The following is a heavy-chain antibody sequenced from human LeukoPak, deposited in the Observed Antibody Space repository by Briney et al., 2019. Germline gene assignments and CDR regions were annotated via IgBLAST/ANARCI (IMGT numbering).Heavy chain of an antibody. CDR1: GGSFSGYY. J-gene: IGHJ4*02. D-gene: IGHD3-10*01. V-gene: IGHV4-34*01. Sequence: PETLSLTCAVYGGSFSGYYWSWIRQPPGKGLEWIGEINHSGSTNYNPSLKSRVTISVDTSKNQFSLKLSSVTAADTAVYYCARVCFYGSGSYSRFLLSLDYWGQGTLVTVSS. CDR3: ARVCFYGSGSYSRFLLSLDY. CDR2: INHSGST.